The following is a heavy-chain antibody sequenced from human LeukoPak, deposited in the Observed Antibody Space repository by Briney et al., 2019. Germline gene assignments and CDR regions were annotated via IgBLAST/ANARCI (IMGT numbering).Heavy chain of an antibody. CDR2: ISSSSSYI. CDR3: ARGSFGVFDY. CDR1: GFTFSSYS. J-gene: IGHJ4*02. D-gene: IGHD3-10*01. V-gene: IGHV3-21*01. Sequence: GGSLRLSCAASGFTFSSYSMNWVRQAPGKGLEWVSSISSSSSYIYYADSVKGRFTISRDNAKNSLYLQMNGLRDEDTAVYYCARGSFGVFDYWGQGILVTVSS.